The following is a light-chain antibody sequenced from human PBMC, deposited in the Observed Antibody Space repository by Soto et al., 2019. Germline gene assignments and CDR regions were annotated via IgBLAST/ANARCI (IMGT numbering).Light chain of an antibody. CDR3: SSYSTTSTLVV. J-gene: IGLJ3*02. CDR1: SSDVGADNY. Sequence: QSALTQPASVSGSPGQSITISCTGTSSDVGADNYVCWYQQHPDNAPKLIIYELTNRPSGVSNRFSGSKSGNTASLTISGLQAEDEADYYCSSYSTTSTLVVFGGGTKLT. V-gene: IGLV2-14*03. CDR2: ELT.